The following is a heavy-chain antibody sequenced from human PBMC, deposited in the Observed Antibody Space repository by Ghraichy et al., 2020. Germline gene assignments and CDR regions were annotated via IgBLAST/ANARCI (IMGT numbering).Heavy chain of an antibody. CDR3: AGGGVRLMSALDY. V-gene: IGHV3-48*03. J-gene: IGHJ4*02. CDR2: ISSSGSTI. Sequence: GGSLRLSCAASGFTFSSYEMNWVRQAPGKGLEWVSYISSSGSTIYYADSVKGRFTISRDNAKNSLYLQLNSLRAEDTAVYYCAGGGVRLMSALDYWGQGTLVTVSS. D-gene: IGHD3-16*01. CDR1: GFTFSSYE.